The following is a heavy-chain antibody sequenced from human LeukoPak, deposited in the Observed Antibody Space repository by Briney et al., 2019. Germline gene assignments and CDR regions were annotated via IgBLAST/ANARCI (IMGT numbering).Heavy chain of an antibody. CDR3: AIGDVSRYDAFDI. Sequence: GGSLRLSCAASGFTVSSNYMSWVRQAPGKGLEWVSVIYSGGSTYYADPVKGRFTISRDNSKNTLYLQMNSLRAEDTAVYYCAIGDVSRYDAFDIWGQGTMVTVSS. D-gene: IGHD3-16*01. CDR1: GFTVSSNY. CDR2: IYSGGST. V-gene: IGHV3-66*02. J-gene: IGHJ3*02.